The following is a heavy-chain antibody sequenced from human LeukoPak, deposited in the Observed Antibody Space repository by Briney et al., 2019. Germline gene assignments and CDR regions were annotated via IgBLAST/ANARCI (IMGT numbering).Heavy chain of an antibody. D-gene: IGHD1-1*01. V-gene: IGHV3-7*03. CDR3: AKGRPSTRNWSGRELDC. Sequence: PGGSLRLSCAASGFTFSSYWMSWVRQAPGKGLEWVANIKQDGSEKYYVDSVKGRFTISRDNAKNSLYLQMSSLRAEDTAVYYCAKGRPSTRNWSGRELDCWGQGTLVTVSS. J-gene: IGHJ4*02. CDR2: IKQDGSEK. CDR1: GFTFSSYW.